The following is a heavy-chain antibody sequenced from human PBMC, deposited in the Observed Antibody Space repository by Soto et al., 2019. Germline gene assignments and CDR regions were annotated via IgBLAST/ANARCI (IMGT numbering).Heavy chain of an antibody. D-gene: IGHD1-26*01. J-gene: IGHJ6*03. V-gene: IGHV1-2*02. CDR1: GYTFIAYY. Sequence: QVQLVQSGAEVKKPGASMKVSCTASGYTFIAYYIHWVRQPPGHRLECMGWVNPNSGGTNSAQKFQGRVTMTRDTSISTAYMELSSLTSDDTAIYFCARDVGEGAPFYYMDVWGNGTTVTVSS. CDR3: ARDVGEGAPFYYMDV. CDR2: VNPNSGGT.